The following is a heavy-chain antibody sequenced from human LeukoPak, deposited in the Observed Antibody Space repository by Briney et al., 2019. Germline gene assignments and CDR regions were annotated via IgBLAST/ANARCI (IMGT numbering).Heavy chain of an antibody. CDR1: GFTFTSYG. V-gene: IGHV3-30*02. J-gene: IGHJ4*02. Sequence: GGSLRLSCAASGFTFTSYGMHWVRQAPGKGLEWVAFIRYDGTNKYYADSVKGRFTISRDNSKNTLYLQMNSLRAADTAVYYCAKDPTHYRVWDDYDSTVLSYWGQGTLVTVSS. CDR2: IRYDGTNK. CDR3: AKDPTHYRVWDDYDSTVLSY. D-gene: IGHD3-22*01.